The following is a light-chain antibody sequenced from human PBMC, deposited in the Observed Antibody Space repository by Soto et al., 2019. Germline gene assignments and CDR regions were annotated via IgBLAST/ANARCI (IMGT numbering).Light chain of an antibody. CDR2: SAS. J-gene: IGKJ4*01. CDR3: QQTQSFPLT. V-gene: IGKV1-39*01. CDR1: QNINSY. Sequence: DIQMTQSPSSLSASVGDRVTITCRASQNINSYLNWYQQKPGKSPRLLIYSASNLQTGVPSGFSGSGSGTDFTLTISSLQTEDFATYYCQQTQSFPLTFGGGTKVDIK.